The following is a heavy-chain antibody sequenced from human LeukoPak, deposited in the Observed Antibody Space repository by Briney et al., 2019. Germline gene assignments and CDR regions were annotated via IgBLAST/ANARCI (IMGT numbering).Heavy chain of an antibody. D-gene: IGHD3-3*01. J-gene: IGHJ6*03. Sequence: GASVKVSCKASGGTFSSYAISWVRQAPGQGLEWMGGIIPIFGTANYAQKFQGRVTITADESTSTAYMELSSLRSEDTAVYYCAREQPSGRITIFGVPENYYYYYMDVWGKGTTVIVSS. V-gene: IGHV1-69*13. CDR1: GGTFSSYA. CDR2: IIPIFGTA. CDR3: AREQPSGRITIFGVPENYYYYYMDV.